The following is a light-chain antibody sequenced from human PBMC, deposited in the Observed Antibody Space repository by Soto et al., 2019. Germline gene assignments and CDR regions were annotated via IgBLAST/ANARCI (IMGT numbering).Light chain of an antibody. Sequence: EIVMTHSPATLSVSPWEITTLSCGASQSVGNNLAWYQQKPGQAPRLLIYGAYTRATGIPARFSGSGSGTDFTLNISSLQSEDFAVYYCQHYNYWPPKTFGQGTKVDIK. V-gene: IGKV3-15*01. CDR1: QSVGNN. CDR2: GAY. J-gene: IGKJ1*01. CDR3: QHYNYWPPKT.